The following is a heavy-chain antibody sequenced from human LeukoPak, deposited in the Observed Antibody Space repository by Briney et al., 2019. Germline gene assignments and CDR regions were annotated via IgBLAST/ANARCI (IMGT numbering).Heavy chain of an antibody. CDR2: IIGSGGST. D-gene: IGHD6-6*01. CDR3: AEDLRRYSSSSDYFQH. Sequence: RGCLRLSCAASGFTFSSYAMSWVRQAPGKGLGWVSAIIGSGGSTYYADSVKGRFTISTDNSKKTLYIQTNSLRAEDTAVYCCAEDLRRYSSSSDYFQHWGQGTLVTVSS. CDR1: GFTFSSYA. V-gene: IGHV3-23*01. J-gene: IGHJ1*01.